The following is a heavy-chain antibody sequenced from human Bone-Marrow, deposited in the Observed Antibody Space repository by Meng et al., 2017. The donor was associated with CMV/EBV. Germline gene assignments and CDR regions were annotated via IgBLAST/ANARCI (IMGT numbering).Heavy chain of an antibody. CDR2: ISYDGSNK. CDR1: GFTFNSYA. D-gene: IGHD6-6*01. Sequence: GESLKISCAASGFTFNSYAMHWVRQAPGKGLEWVAVISYDGSNKYYADSVKGRFTISRDNSKNTLYLQMNSLRAEDTAVYYCARTIAARPSYYYYGMDVWGQGTTVTVSS. V-gene: IGHV3-30*04. J-gene: IGHJ6*02. CDR3: ARTIAARPSYYYYGMDV.